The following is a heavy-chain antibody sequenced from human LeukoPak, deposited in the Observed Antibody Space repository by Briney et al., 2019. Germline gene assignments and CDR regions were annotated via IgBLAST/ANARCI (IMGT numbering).Heavy chain of an antibody. CDR3: ARATEWTQLWYGGYYFDY. Sequence: PSETLSLTCAVYGGSFSGYYWSWIRQPPGKGLEWIGEINHSGSTNYNPSLKSRVTISVDTSKNQFSLKLSSVTAADTAVYYCARATEWTQLWYGGYYFDYWGQGTLVTVSS. V-gene: IGHV4-34*01. J-gene: IGHJ4*02. D-gene: IGHD5-18*01. CDR2: INHSGST. CDR1: GGSFSGYY.